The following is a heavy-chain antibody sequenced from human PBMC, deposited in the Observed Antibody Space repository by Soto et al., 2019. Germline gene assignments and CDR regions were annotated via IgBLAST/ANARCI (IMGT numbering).Heavy chain of an antibody. J-gene: IGHJ4*02. D-gene: IGHD3-16*01. CDR3: ARGLGGGGVPYYFDY. CDR2: INHSGST. CDR1: GGSFSGYY. Sequence: PAETLSLTCAVYGGSFSGYYWSWIRQPPGKGLEWIGEINHSGSTNYNPSLKSRVTISVDTSKNQFSLKLSSVTAADTAVYYCARGLGGGGVPYYFDYWGQGTLVTVSS. V-gene: IGHV4-34*01.